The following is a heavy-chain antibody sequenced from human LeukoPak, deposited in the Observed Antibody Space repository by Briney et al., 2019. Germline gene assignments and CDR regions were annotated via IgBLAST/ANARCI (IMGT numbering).Heavy chain of an antibody. V-gene: IGHV3-48*03. CDR2: ISSSGSTI. J-gene: IGHJ4*02. Sequence: PGGSLRLSCAASGFTFSSYEMNWVRQAPGKGLEWVSYISSSGSTIYYADSVKGRFTISRDNAKNSLYLQMNSLRAEDTAVYYCARLRLELFDYWGQGTLVTVSS. CDR3: ARLRLELFDY. CDR1: GFTFSSYE. D-gene: IGHD3-3*01.